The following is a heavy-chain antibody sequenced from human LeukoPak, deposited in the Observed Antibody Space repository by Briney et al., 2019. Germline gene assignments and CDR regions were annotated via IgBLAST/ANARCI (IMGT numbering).Heavy chain of an antibody. J-gene: IGHJ4*02. Sequence: ASVKVSCKASGYTFTSYGISWVRQAPGQGLEWMGWINPYNGNRKYAQKFQGRVTMTTDTSTSTVYMELSSLRSEDTAVYYCAREGDASNDYGDFDYWGQGTLVTVSS. CDR1: GYTFTSYG. V-gene: IGHV1-18*01. CDR2: INPYNGNR. CDR3: AREGDASNDYGDFDY. D-gene: IGHD4-17*01.